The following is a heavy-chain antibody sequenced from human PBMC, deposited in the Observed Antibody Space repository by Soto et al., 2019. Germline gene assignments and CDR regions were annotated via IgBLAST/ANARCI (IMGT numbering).Heavy chain of an antibody. CDR3: ARHASITMVRGVIITVAFDI. CDR2: IDPSDSYT. CDR1: GYSFTSYW. V-gene: IGHV5-10-1*01. J-gene: IGHJ3*02. D-gene: IGHD3-10*01. Sequence: GESLKISCKGSGYSFTSYWIGWVRQMPGKXLEWMGRIDPSDSYTNYSPSFQGHVTISADKSISTAYLQWSSLKASDTAMYYCARHASITMVRGVIITVAFDIWGQGTMVTVSS.